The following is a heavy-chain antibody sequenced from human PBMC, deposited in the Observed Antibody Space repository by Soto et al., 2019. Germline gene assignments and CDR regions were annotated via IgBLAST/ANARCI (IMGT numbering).Heavy chain of an antibody. CDR2: ISAYNGNT. V-gene: IGHV1-18*01. CDR3: VRLVGNSWLDS. CDR1: GYTFTSYG. J-gene: IGHJ5*01. Sequence: GASVKVSCKASGYTFTSYGISWVRQAPGQGLEWMGWISAYNGNTNYAVSVKGRITINPDTSNNQLSLHLNSVTPDDTAVYYCVRLVGNSWLDSWGQGTLVTVS. D-gene: IGHD2-2*01.